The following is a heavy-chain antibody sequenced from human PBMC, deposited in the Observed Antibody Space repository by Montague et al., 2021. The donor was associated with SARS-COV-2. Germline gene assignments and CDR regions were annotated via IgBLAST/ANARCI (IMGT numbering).Heavy chain of an antibody. CDR3: TSGREGNYNVMDV. V-gene: IGHV6-1*01. CDR1: GDSVSRNRAT. J-gene: IGHJ6*02. Sequence: CAISGDSVSRNRATWEGDRQYPSRGLEWLGRTYYRKKWYNDYAVSVRGRVTINPDTSKNQFSLQLNSVTPEDTAIYYCTSGREGNYNVMDVWGQGTTVTVSS. CDR2: TYYRKKWYN. D-gene: IGHD1-1*01.